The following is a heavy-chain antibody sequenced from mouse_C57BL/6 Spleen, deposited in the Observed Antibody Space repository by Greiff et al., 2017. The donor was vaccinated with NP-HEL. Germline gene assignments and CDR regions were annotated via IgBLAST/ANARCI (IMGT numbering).Heavy chain of an antibody. CDR3: ARNEVTGTSYYAMDY. Sequence: VKLQESGPGLVQPSQSLSITCTVSGFSLTSYGVHWVRQSPGTGLAWLGVIWSGGSTDYNAAFISRLSISKDNSKSQVFFKMNSLQADDTAIYYCARNEVTGTSYYAMDYWGQGTSVTVSS. V-gene: IGHV2-2*01. J-gene: IGHJ4*01. CDR1: GFSLTSYG. D-gene: IGHD4-1*01. CDR2: IWSGGST.